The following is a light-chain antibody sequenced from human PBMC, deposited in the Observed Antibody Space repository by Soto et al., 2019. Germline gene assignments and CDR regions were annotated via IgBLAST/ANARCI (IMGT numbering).Light chain of an antibody. CDR1: SSDVGGYNS. V-gene: IGLV2-11*01. J-gene: IGLJ1*01. CDR3: CSYAGSYTYV. CDR2: DVT. Sequence: QSVLTQPRSVSGSPGQSVTISCTGSSSDVGGYNSVSWYQQHPGKAPKVMIYDVTKRPSGVPDRFSGSQSGNTASLTISGLQAEDEADYYCCSYAGSYTYVFGTGTKVTVL.